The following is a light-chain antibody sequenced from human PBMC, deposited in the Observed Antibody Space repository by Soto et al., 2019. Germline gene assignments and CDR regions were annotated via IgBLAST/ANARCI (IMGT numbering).Light chain of an antibody. Sequence: AVSLSPLAMPAPFGEPTHTMRSSSQTLVYSDGNTYLNWLQQRPGQSPRRLIYKVSNRDSGVPDRFSGSGSGTDFTLKISRVEAEDVGVYYCMQGTHWRVTFGQGTRLEI. CDR2: KVS. CDR3: MQGTHWRVT. CDR1: QTLVYSDGNTY. J-gene: IGKJ5*01. V-gene: IGKV2-30*01.